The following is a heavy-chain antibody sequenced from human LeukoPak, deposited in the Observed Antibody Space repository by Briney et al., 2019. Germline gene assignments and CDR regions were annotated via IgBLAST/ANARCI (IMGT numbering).Heavy chain of an antibody. CDR1: GFIFSNFG. Sequence: GGSLRLSCAASGFIFSNFGMHWVRQAPGKGLDWVAFILYDGTNKYYADSVKGRFTVSRYNSKSTLYLQMNSLRAEDTAVYYCARHSGSYPDWGQGTLVTVSS. D-gene: IGHD1-26*01. V-gene: IGHV3-30*02. J-gene: IGHJ4*02. CDR3: ARHSGSYPD. CDR2: ILYDGTNK.